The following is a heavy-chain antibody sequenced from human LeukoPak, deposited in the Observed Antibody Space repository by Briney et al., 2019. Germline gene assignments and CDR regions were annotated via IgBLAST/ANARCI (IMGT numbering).Heavy chain of an antibody. CDR2: IIPIFGTA. CDR3: ARSQLPPFYCYYYYMDV. D-gene: IGHD2-2*01. V-gene: IGHV1-69*05. J-gene: IGHJ6*03. Sequence: ASVKVSCKASGGTFSSYAISWVRQAPGQGLEWMGGIIPIFGTANYAQKFQGRVTITTDESTSTAYMELSSLRSEDTAVYYCARSQLPPFYCYYYYMDVWGKGTTVTVSS. CDR1: GGTFSSYA.